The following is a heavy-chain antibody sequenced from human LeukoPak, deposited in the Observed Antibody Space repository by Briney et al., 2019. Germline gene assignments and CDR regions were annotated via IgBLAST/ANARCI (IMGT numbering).Heavy chain of an antibody. Sequence: SETLSLTCTVSGGSISNYYWSWIRQPPGKGLEWIGYIYYSGSTNYNPSLKSRVTISVDTSKNQFSLKLSSVTAADTAVYYCARFSSIAAAFDYWGQGTLVTVSS. J-gene: IGHJ4*02. V-gene: IGHV4-59*12. CDR2: IYYSGST. D-gene: IGHD6-13*01. CDR3: ARFSSIAAAFDY. CDR1: GGSISNYY.